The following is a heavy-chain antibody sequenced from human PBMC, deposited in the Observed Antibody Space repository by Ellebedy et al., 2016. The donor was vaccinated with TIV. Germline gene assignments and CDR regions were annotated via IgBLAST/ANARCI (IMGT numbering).Heavy chain of an antibody. J-gene: IGHJ3*02. CDR1: GFTFSSYS. Sequence: GESLKISXAASGFTFSSYSMNWVRQAPGKGLEWVSYISSSSSTIYYADSVKGRFTISRDNSKNTLFLQMNSLRAEDTAVYYCAREHDYGDYVGGFDIWGQGTLVTVSS. CDR3: AREHDYGDYVGGFDI. D-gene: IGHD4-17*01. CDR2: ISSSSSTI. V-gene: IGHV3-48*01.